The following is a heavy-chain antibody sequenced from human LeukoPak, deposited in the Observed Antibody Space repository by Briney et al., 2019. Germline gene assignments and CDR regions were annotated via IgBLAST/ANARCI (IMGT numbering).Heavy chain of an antibody. Sequence: GGSLRLSCAASGFTFSSYEMNWVRQAPGKGLEWVANIKYDGSEKYFVDSVKGRFTISRDNAKNSLCLQMNSLRAEDTAVYYCARNRGPQPYDMDVWGRGTTVTVSS. D-gene: IGHD2/OR15-2a*01. CDR1: GFTFSSYE. CDR3: ARNRGPQPYDMDV. J-gene: IGHJ6*02. V-gene: IGHV3-7*04. CDR2: IKYDGSEK.